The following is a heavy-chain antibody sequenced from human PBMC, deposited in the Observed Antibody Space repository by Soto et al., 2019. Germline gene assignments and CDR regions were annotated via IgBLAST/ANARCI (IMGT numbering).Heavy chain of an antibody. J-gene: IGHJ4*02. Sequence: QVQLQESGPGLVKPSGTLSLTCAVSGGSISSSNWWNWVRQPPGKGLEWIGEIYHSGSTNYNPSXXXXXXXXXXXXXXXXXXXXXXXXXXXXXXXXXXXXXXXXXXXXXYWGQGTLVTVSS. V-gene: IGHV4-4*02. CDR1: GGSISSSNW. CDR2: IYHSGST. CDR3: XXXXXXXXXXXXY.